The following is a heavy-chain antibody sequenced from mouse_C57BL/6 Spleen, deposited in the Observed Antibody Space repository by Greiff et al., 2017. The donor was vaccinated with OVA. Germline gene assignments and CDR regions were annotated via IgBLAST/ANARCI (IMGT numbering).Heavy chain of an antibody. V-gene: IGHV1-50*01. CDR3: VSTMITTFRFDY. J-gene: IGHJ2*01. Sequence: VQLQQPGAELVKPGASVKLSCKASGYTFTSYWMQWVKQRPGQGLEWIGEIDPSDSYTNYNQKFKGKATLTVDTSSSPAYMQLSSLTSEDSAVYYCVSTMITTFRFDYWGQGTTLTVSS. D-gene: IGHD2-4*01. CDR2: IDPSDSYT. CDR1: GYTFTSYW.